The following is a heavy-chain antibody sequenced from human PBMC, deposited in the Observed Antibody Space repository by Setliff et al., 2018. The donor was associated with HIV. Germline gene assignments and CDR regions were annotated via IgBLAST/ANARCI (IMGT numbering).Heavy chain of an antibody. V-gene: IGHV1-69-2*01. CDR3: AWGTQRPIDS. CDR2: IDPDRGET. Sequence: ASVKVSCKVSGYTFPDYYFQWVRQAPGKGLEWVGLIDPDRGETVYAEKFQGRVTITADRSRDIAYMKLSSLRYEDTAMYYCAWGTQRPIDSWGQGTLVTVSS. D-gene: IGHD3-16*01. J-gene: IGHJ4*02. CDR1: GYTFPDYY.